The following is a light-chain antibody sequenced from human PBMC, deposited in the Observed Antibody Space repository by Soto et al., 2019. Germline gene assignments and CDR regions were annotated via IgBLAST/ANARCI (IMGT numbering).Light chain of an antibody. CDR1: QSVSSSY. CDR3: QQYGSSPRT. J-gene: IGKJ1*01. V-gene: IGKV3-20*01. Sequence: IVLTQSPGILSLSPVEGATLSCMASQSVSSSYLAWYQQKPGQAPRLLIYGASSRATGIPDRFSGSGSGTDFTLTISRLEPEDFAVYYCQQYGSSPRTFGQGTKVDIK. CDR2: GAS.